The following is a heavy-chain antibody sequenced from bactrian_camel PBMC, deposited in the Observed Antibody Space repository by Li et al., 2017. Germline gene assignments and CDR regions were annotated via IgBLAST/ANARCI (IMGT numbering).Heavy chain of an antibody. CDR3: AKEGGVRPPGSLRI. CDR2: INSEGTM. D-gene: IGHD1*01. J-gene: IGHJ4*01. CDR1: GFTFRTYG. V-gene: IGHV3S1*01. Sequence: VQLVESGGGLVQPGGSLRLSCAASGFTFRTYGMVWVRQSPEKGLEWVSSINSEGTMYYADSVKGRFTISRDNAKNTLYVTLNSLKTEDTAMYYCAKEGGVRPPGSLRIWGQGTQVTVS.